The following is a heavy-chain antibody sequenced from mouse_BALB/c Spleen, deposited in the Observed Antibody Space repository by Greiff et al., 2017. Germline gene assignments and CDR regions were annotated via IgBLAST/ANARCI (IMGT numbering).Heavy chain of an antibody. V-gene: IGHV5-4*02. J-gene: IGHJ4*01. CDR3: ARAYGNYLYAMDY. D-gene: IGHD2-1*01. CDR2: ISDGGSYT. Sequence: EVQLVESGGGLVMPGGSLTLSCAASGFTFSDYYMYWVRQTPEKRLEWVATISDGGSYTYYPDSVKGRFTISRDNAKNNLYLQMSSLKSEDTAMYYCARAYGNYLYAMDYWGQGTSVTVAS. CDR1: GFTFSDYY.